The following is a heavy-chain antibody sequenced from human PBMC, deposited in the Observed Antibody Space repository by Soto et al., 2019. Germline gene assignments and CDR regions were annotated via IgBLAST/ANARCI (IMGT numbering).Heavy chain of an antibody. J-gene: IGHJ4*02. V-gene: IGHV4-59*01. Sequence: QVQLQESGPGLVKPSETLSLTCTVSGGSISSYYWSWIRQPPGKGLVWIGYIYYSGRTNYNPSLMSRVTISVDTSKNQFSLKLSSVTAADTAVYYCAISDGRYLRQGTLVTVSS. CDR1: GGSISSYY. CDR3: AISDGRY. CDR2: IYYSGRT.